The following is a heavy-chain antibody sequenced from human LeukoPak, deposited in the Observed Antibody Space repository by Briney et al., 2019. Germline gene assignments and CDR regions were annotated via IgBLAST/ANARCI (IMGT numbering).Heavy chain of an antibody. CDR3: ARVVVWERHYFDF. Sequence: PSETLSLTCAVYGGSFSDYYWSWIRQPPGKGLDWIGEINHSGMTNYNPSLKSRVTISVDTSKNQFSLKLNSVTAADTAVYYCARVVVWERHYFDFWGQGTLVTVSS. CDR2: INHSGMT. V-gene: IGHV4-34*01. CDR1: GGSFSDYY. D-gene: IGHD1-26*01. J-gene: IGHJ4*02.